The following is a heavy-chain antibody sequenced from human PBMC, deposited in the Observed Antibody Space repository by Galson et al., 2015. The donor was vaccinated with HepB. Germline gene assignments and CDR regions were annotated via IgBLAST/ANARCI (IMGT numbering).Heavy chain of an antibody. Sequence: SLRLSCAASGFTVSSNYMTWVRQAPGKGLEWVSVIYRSGTTYYADSVKGRFTISRDNSENTLYLQMNSLRDEDTAVYYCAGGLAAAGTGVVEYWGQGTLVTVSS. V-gene: IGHV3-66*01. D-gene: IGHD6-13*01. CDR1: GFTVSSNY. CDR2: IYRSGTT. CDR3: AGGLAAAGTGVVEY. J-gene: IGHJ4*02.